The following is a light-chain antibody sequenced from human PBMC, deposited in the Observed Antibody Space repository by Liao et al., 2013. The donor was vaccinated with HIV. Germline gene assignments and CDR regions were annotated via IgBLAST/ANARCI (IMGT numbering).Light chain of an antibody. Sequence: SYVLTQPPSVSVAPGETARITCGGDNIGRKSVQWYQQKPDQAPIVVIYYNSDRPSGIPERFSGSTSGDTATLTISGTQAMDEADYYCQAWDSSTVVFGTGTKVTVL. CDR2: YNS. CDR1: NIGRKS. V-gene: IGLV3-21*01. CDR3: QAWDSSTVV. J-gene: IGLJ1*01.